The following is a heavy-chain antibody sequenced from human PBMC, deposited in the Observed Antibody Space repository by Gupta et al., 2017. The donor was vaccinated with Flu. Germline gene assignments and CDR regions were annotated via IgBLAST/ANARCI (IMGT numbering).Heavy chain of an antibody. CDR1: GFTFSSYS. J-gene: IGHJ4*02. Sequence: EVQLVESGGGLVKPGGSLRLSCAASGFTFSSYSMNWVRQAPGKGLEWVSSISSSSSYIYYADSVKGRFTISRDNAKNSLYLQMNSLRAEDTAVYYCATTLTICGVVTPRADCWGQGTLVTVSS. D-gene: IGHD3-3*01. CDR2: ISSSSSYI. CDR3: ATTLTICGVVTPRADC. V-gene: IGHV3-21*01.